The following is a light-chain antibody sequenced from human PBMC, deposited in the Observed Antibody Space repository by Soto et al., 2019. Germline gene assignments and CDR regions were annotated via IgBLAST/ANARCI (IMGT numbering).Light chain of an antibody. CDR3: QQLNSFPL. J-gene: IGKJ3*01. CDR1: QAIGSY. Sequence: DIQLTQSPSFLSASVGDIVTITCRASQAIGSYLAWYQQKQGKAPNLLIYSTSTLQRGVPSRFSGSGSGTEFILTISSLQPEDFATYYCQQLNSFPLFGPGTKVDIK. CDR2: STS. V-gene: IGKV1-9*01.